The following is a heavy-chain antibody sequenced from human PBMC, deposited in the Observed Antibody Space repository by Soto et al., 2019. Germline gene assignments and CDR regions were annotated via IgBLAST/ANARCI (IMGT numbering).Heavy chain of an antibody. CDR3: AKESSGWVGTWFDY. V-gene: IGHV3-23*01. D-gene: IGHD6-19*01. Sequence: EVQLLESGGGLVQPGGSLRLSCAASGFTFSSYAMSWVRQAPGKGLEWVSAISGSGGSTYYADSVKGRFTISRNNSKKTLYLQINSLRAEDTAVYYCAKESSGWVGTWFDYWGQGTLVTVSS. J-gene: IGHJ4*02. CDR1: GFTFSSYA. CDR2: ISGSGGST.